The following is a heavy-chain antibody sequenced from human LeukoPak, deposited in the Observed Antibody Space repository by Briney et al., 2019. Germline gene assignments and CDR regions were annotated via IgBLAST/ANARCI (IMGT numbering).Heavy chain of an antibody. Sequence: PGGSLRLSCAASGFTFSSYGMSWVRQAPGKGLEWVSSLTTGGSTFYADSVKGRFIISRDNSKNTLFLQMNSLRAEDAAVYYCARDDYGETFDYWGQGTLVTVSS. CDR2: LTTGGST. CDR3: ARDDYGETFDY. D-gene: IGHD4-17*01. CDR1: GFTFSSYG. J-gene: IGHJ4*02. V-gene: IGHV3-23*01.